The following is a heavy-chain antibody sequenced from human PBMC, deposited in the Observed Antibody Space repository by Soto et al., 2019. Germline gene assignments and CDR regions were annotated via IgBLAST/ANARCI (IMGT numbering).Heavy chain of an antibody. V-gene: IGHV1-8*01. CDR3: ARVTKLANYYYGMDV. CDR2: MNPNSGNT. CDR1: GYTFTSYD. D-gene: IGHD1-1*01. J-gene: IGHJ6*02. Sequence: QVQLVQSGAEVKKPGASVKVSCKASGYTFTSYDINWVRQATGQGLEWMGWMNPNSGNTGYAQKFQGRVTMTRNTSISTDYMELSSLRSEDTAVYYCARVTKLANYYYGMDVWGQGTTVTVSS.